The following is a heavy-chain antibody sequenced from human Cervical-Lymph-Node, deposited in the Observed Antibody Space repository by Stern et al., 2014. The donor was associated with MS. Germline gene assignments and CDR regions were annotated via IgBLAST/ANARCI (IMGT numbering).Heavy chain of an antibody. CDR1: GFTFSTFG. V-gene: IGHV3-30*18. Sequence: VHLVESGGGVVQPGKSLRLSCAASGFTFSTFGMHWVRQAPGKGLEWVTFISFDGNKKYFADAVKGRFATSRDNSKDTLHLEMNSLTVDDTAVYYCAKAPIAMVGSYLDSWGQGTLVIVSS. J-gene: IGHJ4*02. CDR3: AKAPIAMVGSYLDS. CDR2: ISFDGNKK. D-gene: IGHD6-19*01.